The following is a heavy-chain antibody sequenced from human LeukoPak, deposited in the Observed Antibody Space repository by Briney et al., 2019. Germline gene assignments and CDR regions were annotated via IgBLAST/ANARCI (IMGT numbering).Heavy chain of an antibody. J-gene: IGHJ4*02. CDR2: IKQDGSVQ. V-gene: IGHV3-7*03. Sequence: GGSLRLSCTASGFTFSNYWMSWVRQAPGNGLEWVANIKQDGSVQYYVDSVKGRFTISRDNAKNSLYLQMNSLRAEDTAVYYCARKWAVAGSSYFDYWGQGTLVTVSS. CDR1: GFTFSNYW. CDR3: ARKWAVAGSSYFDY. D-gene: IGHD6-19*01.